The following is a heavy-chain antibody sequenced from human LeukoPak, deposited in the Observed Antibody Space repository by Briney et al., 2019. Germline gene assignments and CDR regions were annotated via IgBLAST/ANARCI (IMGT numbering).Heavy chain of an antibody. CDR3: ARDSSGILLH. D-gene: IGHD3-22*01. CDR1: GFTVSSIY. Sequence: GGSLRLSCAACAASGFTVSSIYMNWVRQAPGKGLEWVSYISSSGSAIYFADSVKGRFTISRDNAKNSLYLQMNSLRAEDRAVYYCARDSSGILLHWGQGTLVTVSS. CDR2: ISSSGSAI. V-gene: IGHV3-48*03. J-gene: IGHJ4*02.